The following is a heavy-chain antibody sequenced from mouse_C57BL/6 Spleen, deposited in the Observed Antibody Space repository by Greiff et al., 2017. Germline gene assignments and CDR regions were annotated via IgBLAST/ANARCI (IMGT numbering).Heavy chain of an antibody. CDR1: GYAFTNYL. CDR2: INPGSGGT. D-gene: IGHD3-3*01. Sequence: QVQLQQSGAELVRPGTSVKVSCKASGYAFTNYLIEWVKQRPGQGLAWIGVINPGSGGTNYNEKFKGKATLTADKSSSTAYMQLSSLTSEDSAVYFCARRGLGNAMDYWGQGTSVTVSS. CDR3: ARRGLGNAMDY. J-gene: IGHJ4*01. V-gene: IGHV1-54*01.